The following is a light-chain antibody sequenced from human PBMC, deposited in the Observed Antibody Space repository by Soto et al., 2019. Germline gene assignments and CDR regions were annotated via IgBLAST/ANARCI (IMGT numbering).Light chain of an antibody. V-gene: IGLV2-11*01. CDR1: SSDVGRFNY. CDR2: DVT. J-gene: IGLJ2*01. CDR3: CSYADIYTA. Sequence: QSVLTQPRSVSGSPGQSVTISCTGTSSDVGRFNYVSWYQQHPGKAPKLIIYDVTERPSGVPDRFSASKSGNTASLTTSGLQTEDEADYFCCSYADIYTAFGGGTKVTVL.